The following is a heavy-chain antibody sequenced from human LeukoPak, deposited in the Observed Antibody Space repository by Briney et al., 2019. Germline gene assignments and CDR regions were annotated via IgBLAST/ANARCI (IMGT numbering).Heavy chain of an antibody. CDR1: GGSISSYY. J-gene: IGHJ4*02. Sequence: PSETLSLTCTVSGGSISSYYWSWIRQPPGKGLEWIGYIYYSGSTNYNPSLKSRVTISVDTSKNQFSLKLSSVTAADTAVYYCARVRHDHGGTYYFDYWGQGTLVPVSS. D-gene: IGHD3-16*01. CDR3: ARVRHDHGGTYYFDY. CDR2: IYYSGST. V-gene: IGHV4-59*01.